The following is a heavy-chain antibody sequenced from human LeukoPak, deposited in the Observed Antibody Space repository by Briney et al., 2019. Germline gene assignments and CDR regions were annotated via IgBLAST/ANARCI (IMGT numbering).Heavy chain of an antibody. CDR3: ATITSMRVVLIS. D-gene: IGHD3-22*01. Sequence: GGSLRLSCAASGFTFISFHMTWLRQAPGRGLEWVSTISVSATNTYYADSVKGRFTISRDNSKNTLYLQMNSLRAVDTAVYYCATITSMRVVLISWGQGGLLADSS. CDR2: ISVSATNT. J-gene: IGHJ1*01. V-gene: IGHV3-23*01. CDR1: GFTFISFH.